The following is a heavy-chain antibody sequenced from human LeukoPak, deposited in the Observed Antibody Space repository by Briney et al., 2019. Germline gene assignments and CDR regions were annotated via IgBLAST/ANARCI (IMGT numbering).Heavy chain of an antibody. Sequence: PGGSLRLSCAASGFTFSSYAMHWVRQAPGKGLEWVAVISYDGSNKYYADSVKGRFTISRDNSKNTLYLQMNSLRAEDTAVYYCANVYGDSLGVNAFDIWGQGTWSPSLQ. V-gene: IGHV3-30*04. CDR2: ISYDGSNK. J-gene: IGHJ3*02. CDR1: GFTFSSYA. CDR3: ANVYGDSLGVNAFDI. D-gene: IGHD4-17*01.